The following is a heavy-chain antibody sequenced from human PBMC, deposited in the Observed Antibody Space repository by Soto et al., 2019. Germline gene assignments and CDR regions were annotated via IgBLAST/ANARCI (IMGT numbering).Heavy chain of an antibody. J-gene: IGHJ6*02. CDR3: ARVCGGDCHNGMDD. CDR1: GFTFSNYA. CDR2: ISGSGGRT. V-gene: IGHV3-23*01. D-gene: IGHD2-21*02. Sequence: GGSLRLSCAASGFTFSNYAMSWVRQAPGKGLEWVSGISGSGGRTFYADSVKGRFTISRDNSKNTLYLQMNSLRVDDTAVYYCARVCGGDCHNGMDDWGQGTTVTVSS.